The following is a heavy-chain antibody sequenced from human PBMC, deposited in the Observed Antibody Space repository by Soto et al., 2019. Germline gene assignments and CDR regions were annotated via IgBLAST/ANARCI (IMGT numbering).Heavy chain of an antibody. CDR2: IYYSGST. D-gene: IGHD3-3*01. J-gene: IGHJ6*03. V-gene: IGHV4-59*01. CDR3: ARDRRGDFWSGTQPFMDV. CDR1: GGSISSYY. Sequence: ASGTLAPTCTVSGGSISSYYWGWVRQPPGKGLEWIGYIYYSGSTNYNPSLKSRVTISVDTSKNQFSLKLSSVTAADTAVYYCARDRRGDFWSGTQPFMDVWGKGTTVT.